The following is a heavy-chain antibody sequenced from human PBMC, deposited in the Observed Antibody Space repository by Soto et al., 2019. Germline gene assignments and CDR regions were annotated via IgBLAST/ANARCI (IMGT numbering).Heavy chain of an antibody. Sequence: SVKVSCKATGYTFPSYGISWVRQAPVQGLEWMGWISAYNGNTNYAQKLQGRVTMTTDTSTSTAYMELRSLRSDDTAVYYCARDLTSDYYDSSGYGDAFDIWGQGTMVTVSS. J-gene: IGHJ3*02. CDR2: ISAYNGNT. CDR3: ARDLTSDYYDSSGYGDAFDI. D-gene: IGHD3-22*01. V-gene: IGHV1-18*01. CDR1: GYTFPSYG.